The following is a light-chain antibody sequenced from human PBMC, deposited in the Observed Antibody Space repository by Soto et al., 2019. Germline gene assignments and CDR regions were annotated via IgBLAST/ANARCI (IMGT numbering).Light chain of an antibody. V-gene: IGKV1-5*03. CDR1: QTISSW. CDR3: QPYNSYSAA. J-gene: IGKJ1*01. CDR2: KAS. Sequence: IHMTQSPSTLSGSVGDRVSITCRASQTISSWLAWYQQKPAKAPKPLIYKASTLKSGVPSRFSGSGSGTEFTLTISRLQPDDFATYYFQPYNSYSAAFGQGTKV.